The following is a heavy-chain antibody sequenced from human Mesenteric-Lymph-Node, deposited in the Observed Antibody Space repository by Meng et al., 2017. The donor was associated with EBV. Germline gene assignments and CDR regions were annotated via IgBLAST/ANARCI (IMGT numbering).Heavy chain of an antibody. CDR2: IYWDDDQ. Sequence: QLTLKESGTTLVKPTQTLTLTCTFSGFSLTTTGVGVGWIRQPPGKALAWLALIYWDDDQRYSPSLKSRLTITKDTSKNQVVLTMTNMDPVDTATYYCAHRLEAFDHWGQGTLVTVSS. J-gene: IGHJ4*02. CDR3: AHRLEAFDH. D-gene: IGHD1-1*01. CDR1: GFSLTTTGVG. V-gene: IGHV2-5*02.